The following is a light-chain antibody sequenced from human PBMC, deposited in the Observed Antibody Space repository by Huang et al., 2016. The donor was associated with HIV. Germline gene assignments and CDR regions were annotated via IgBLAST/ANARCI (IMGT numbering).Light chain of an antibody. CDR2: GAS. V-gene: IGKV3-15*01. CDR1: QRVSSN. CDR3: QQYDNWPPLT. J-gene: IGKJ4*01. Sequence: EIVLTQSPGTLSVSPGERATLSCRASQRVSSNLDWYQYKPGQAPRLLIFGASTRATDIPPRFSGSGSGTDFILTISSVQSEDFALYYCQQYDNWPPLTFGGGTRVEI.